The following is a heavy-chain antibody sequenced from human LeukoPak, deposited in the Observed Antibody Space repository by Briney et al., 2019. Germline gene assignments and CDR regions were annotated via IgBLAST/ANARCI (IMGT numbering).Heavy chain of an antibody. CDR1: EYTFIGYY. J-gene: IGHJ6*02. CDR2: INPNSGGT. D-gene: IGHD3-3*01. V-gene: IGHV1-2*02. Sequence: ASVKVSCKASEYTFIGYYMHWVRQAPGQGLECMAWINPNSGGTNYAQKFQGRVALTRDTSISTAYMELSRLRSDDTAVYYCARGGDFWSGSDPYGMDVWGQGTTVTVSS. CDR3: ARGGDFWSGSDPYGMDV.